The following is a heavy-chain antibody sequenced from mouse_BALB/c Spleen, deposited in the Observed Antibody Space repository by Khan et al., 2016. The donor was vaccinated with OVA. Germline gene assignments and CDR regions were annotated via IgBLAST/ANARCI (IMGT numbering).Heavy chain of an antibody. V-gene: IGHV1-63*02. CDR3: ARPYYYGSRYDTMDA. D-gene: IGHD1-1*01. Sequence: QVRLQQSGGELVRPGTSVKMSCKAAGYTFTNFWIGWVKQRPGHGLEWIGDIYPGSGNSNFNEKFRGKATLTSDTSSSTAYMQLSSLTFEDSAIYYCARPYYYGSRYDTMDAWGQGTSVTVSS. CDR2: IYPGSGNS. CDR1: GYTFTNFW. J-gene: IGHJ4*01.